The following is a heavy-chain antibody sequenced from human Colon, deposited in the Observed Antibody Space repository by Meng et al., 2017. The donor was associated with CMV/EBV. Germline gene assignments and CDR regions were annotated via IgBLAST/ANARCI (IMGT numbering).Heavy chain of an antibody. CDR1: TVIVSRKY. D-gene: IGHD3-22*01. CDR2: IYRDGST. Sequence: GESGGGVVAHGGALRLSCAVYTVIVSRKYMSWVRQAPGKGLEWVSGIYRDGSTFYADSVNGRFTISRDNSKNTLNLQMNSLKAEDTAVYYCVRSPGYYASLGQYDYWGRGTLVTVSS. CDR3: VRSPGYYASLGQYDY. V-gene: IGHV3-53*01. J-gene: IGHJ4*02.